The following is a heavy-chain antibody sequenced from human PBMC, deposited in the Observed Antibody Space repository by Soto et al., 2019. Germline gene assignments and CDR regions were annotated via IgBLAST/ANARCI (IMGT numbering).Heavy chain of an antibody. CDR3: ARAYYYDSSGYYRTYAFDI. D-gene: IGHD3-22*01. CDR2: IIPIFGTA. J-gene: IGHJ3*02. CDR1: GGTFSSYA. V-gene: IGHV1-69*06. Sequence: SVKVSCKASGGTFSSYAISWVRQAPGQGLEWMGGIIPIFGTANYAQKFQGRVTITADKSTSTAYMELSSLRSEDTAVYYCARAYYYDSSGYYRTYAFDIWGQGTMVTVSS.